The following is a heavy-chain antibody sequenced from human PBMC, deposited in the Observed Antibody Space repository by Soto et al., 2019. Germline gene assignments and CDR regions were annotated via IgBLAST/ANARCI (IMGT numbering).Heavy chain of an antibody. D-gene: IGHD2-2*01. Sequence: GASVKVSCKASGYSFTRYPIHCVRQAPGQGLEWMGIINPSGGFTAYAQKFQGRVNMTRDTSTRTVYMQLSGLRSDDTAVYYCARDRLDIVLVPAAMMLRSPRFFDYWGQGTLVTVSS. CDR3: ARDRLDIVLVPAAMMLRSPRFFDY. CDR1: GYSFTRYP. V-gene: IGHV1-46*01. J-gene: IGHJ4*02. CDR2: INPSGGFT.